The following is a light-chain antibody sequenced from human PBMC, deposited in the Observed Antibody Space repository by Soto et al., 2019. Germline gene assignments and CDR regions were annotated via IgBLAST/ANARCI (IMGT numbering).Light chain of an antibody. V-gene: IGKV3-20*01. CDR2: GAS. J-gene: IGKJ1*01. CDR1: QSVSSN. CDR3: QQYGSSPKT. Sequence: IVMTQSPATLSVSPGERATLSCRASQSVSSNLAWYQHKPGQAPRLLIYGASSRATGIPDRFSGSGSGTDFTLTISRLEPEDFAVYYCQQYGSSPKTFGQGTKVDIK.